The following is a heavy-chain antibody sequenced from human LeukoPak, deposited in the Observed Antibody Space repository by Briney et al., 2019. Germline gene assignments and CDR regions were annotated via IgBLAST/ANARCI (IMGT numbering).Heavy chain of an antibody. J-gene: IGHJ3*02. Sequence: SETLSLTCTVSGGSISGYYWSWIRQPPGKGLEWIGYIYHSGSTNYSPSLKSRVAISLDTSKNQFSLKLSSVTAADTAVYYCARRSYYHILTGYYGAFDIWGQGTMVTVSS. V-gene: IGHV4-59*01. CDR1: GGSISGYY. CDR3: ARRSYYHILTGYYGAFDI. D-gene: IGHD3-9*01. CDR2: IYHSGST.